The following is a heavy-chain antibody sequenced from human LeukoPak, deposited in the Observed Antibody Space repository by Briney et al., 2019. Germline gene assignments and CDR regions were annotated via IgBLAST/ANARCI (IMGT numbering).Heavy chain of an antibody. CDR2: IYYSGST. D-gene: IGHD2-2*01. J-gene: IGHJ4*02. V-gene: IGHV4-59*01. Sequence: SETLSLTCTVSGGSINSYYWSWIRQPPGKGLEWIGYIYYSGSTNYNPSLMSRVTISVDTSKTQFSLKLSSVTAADTAVYYCARGRAQLPYFDYWGQGTLVTVSS. CDR1: GGSINSYY. CDR3: ARGRAQLPYFDY.